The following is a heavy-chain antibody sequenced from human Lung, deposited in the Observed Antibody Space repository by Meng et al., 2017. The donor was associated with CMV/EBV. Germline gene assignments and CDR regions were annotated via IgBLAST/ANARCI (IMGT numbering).Heavy chain of an antibody. V-gene: IGHV1-69*05. J-gene: IGHJ6*02. CDR1: GDTFSRDA. CDR3: ARDRTGDCSSTSCYNYYYYYGMAV. CDR2: IIPFFDTT. D-gene: IGHD2-2*02. Sequence: AAKVSCKASGDTFSRDATSWVRQDPGQGLEWMGGIIPFFDTTNYAQKFQGRVTITTDESTSTAYMELSSLRSEDTAVYYCARDRTGDCSSTSCYNYYYYYGMAVWGQGTTVTVSS.